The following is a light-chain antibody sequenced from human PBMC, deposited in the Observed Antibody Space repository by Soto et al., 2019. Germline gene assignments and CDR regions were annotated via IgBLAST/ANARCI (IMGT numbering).Light chain of an antibody. CDR2: EVS. J-gene: IGLJ3*02. V-gene: IGLV2-8*01. Sequence: QSALTQPPSASGSPGQSVTISCTGTSSDVGGYNHVSWYQQHPGKAPKLMIFEVSNRPSGVPDRVSGSKSGNTASLTVSGLQAEDEADYYCSSFAGNYWVFGGGTKLTVL. CDR1: SSDVGGYNH. CDR3: SSFAGNYWV.